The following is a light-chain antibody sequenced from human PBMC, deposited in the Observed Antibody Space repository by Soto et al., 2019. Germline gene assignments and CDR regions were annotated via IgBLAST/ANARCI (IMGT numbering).Light chain of an antibody. Sequence: DIVMTQSPDSLAVSLGERATINCKSSQSVLYSSNNKNYLAWYQQKPGQPPKLLIYWASTRESGVPDRFSGSGSGTDFTLTISSLQAEDVAVYYCKQYFSPPLFGQGTKLEIK. J-gene: IGKJ2*01. CDR1: QSVLYSSNNKNY. CDR2: WAS. V-gene: IGKV4-1*01. CDR3: KQYFSPPL.